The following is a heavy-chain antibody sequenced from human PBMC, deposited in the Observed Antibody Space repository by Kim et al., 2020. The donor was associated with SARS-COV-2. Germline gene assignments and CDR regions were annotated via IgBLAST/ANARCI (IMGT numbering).Heavy chain of an antibody. D-gene: IGHD6-13*01. CDR2: GAT. Sequence: GATSYEQKFQGRVPVTKDTSITTAYMDLSRLRSDDTAVYYCARERGSTYDYWGQGTLVTVSS. V-gene: IGHV1-2*02. J-gene: IGHJ4*02. CDR3: ARERGSTYDY.